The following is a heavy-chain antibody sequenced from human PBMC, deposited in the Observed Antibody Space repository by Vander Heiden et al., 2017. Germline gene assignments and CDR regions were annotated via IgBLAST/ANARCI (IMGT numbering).Heavy chain of an antibody. J-gene: IGHJ4*02. CDR2: ISGSGGST. Sequence: EVQLLESGGGLVQPGGSLRLSCAASGFTFSSYAMSWVRQAPGKGLEWVSAISGSGGSTYYADSVKGRFTISRDNSKNTLYLQMNSLRAEDTAVYYCAKDPMGRGYGDYARSDYWGQGTLVTVSS. CDR3: AKDPMGRGYGDYARSDY. D-gene: IGHD4-17*01. CDR1: GFTFSSYA. V-gene: IGHV3-23*01.